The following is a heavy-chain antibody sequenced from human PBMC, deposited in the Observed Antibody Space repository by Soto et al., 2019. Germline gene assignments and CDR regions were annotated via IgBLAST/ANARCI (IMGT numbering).Heavy chain of an antibody. D-gene: IGHD6-25*01. Sequence: QVQLVQSGAEVKKPGSSVKVSCKASGGTFSNYAISWVRQAPGQGLEWMGGIIPIFVTPNYAQKFQGRVTITADESTSTVYMDLSSLTSEDTAVYYCARGIETLGAAAGQYYFAYWGQGALVTVSA. J-gene: IGHJ4*02. CDR1: GGTFSNYA. V-gene: IGHV1-69*01. CDR2: IIPIFVTP. CDR3: ARGIETLGAAAGQYYFAY.